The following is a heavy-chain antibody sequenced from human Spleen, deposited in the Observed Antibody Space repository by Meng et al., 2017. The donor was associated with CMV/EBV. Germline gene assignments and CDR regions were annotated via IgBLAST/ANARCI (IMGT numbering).Heavy chain of an antibody. Sequence: GESLKISWAASGFTFSSYARHWVRKAPGKGLEWVAVISYDGSNKYYADSVKGRVTISRDNSKNTLYLTMNSLRAEDTAVYYCARDWRSDTEPTWQVYYFDYWGQGTLVTVSS. CDR1: GFTFSSYA. J-gene: IGHJ4*02. CDR2: ISYDGSNK. V-gene: IGHV3-30*04. D-gene: IGHD2/OR15-2a*01. CDR3: ARDWRSDTEPTWQVYYFDY.